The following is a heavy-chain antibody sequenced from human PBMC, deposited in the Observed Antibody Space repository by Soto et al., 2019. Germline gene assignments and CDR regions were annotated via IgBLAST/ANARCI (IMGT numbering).Heavy chain of an antibody. V-gene: IGHV3-53*01. CDR2: IQTGGAT. CDR3: VRVLYDSGVVDF. Sequence: QLVESGGGLFQAGGSTRLSCLASGFTVSRYDMAWVRQAPGKGLEWASIIQTGGATYYTDSAQGRFTISQDNSRNTVYLQMSSLRVEDTGVSSCVRVLYDSGVVDFWGQGSPITFS. CDR1: GFTVSRYD. D-gene: IGHD5-12*01. J-gene: IGHJ4*02.